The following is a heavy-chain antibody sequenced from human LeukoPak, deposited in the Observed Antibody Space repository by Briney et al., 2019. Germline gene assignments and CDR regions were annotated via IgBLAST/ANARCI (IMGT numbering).Heavy chain of an antibody. V-gene: IGHV4-59*11. CDR3: ARGRYCSSTSCRPRDFFFDP. J-gene: IGHJ5*02. D-gene: IGHD2-2*01. CDR2: IYYSGST. CDR1: GGSISSHY. Sequence: PSETLSLTCTVSGGSISSHYWSWIRQPPGKGLEWIGYIYYSGSTNYNPSLKSRVTISVDTSKNQFSLKLSSVTAADTAVYSCARGRYCSSTSCRPRDFFFDPWGQGTLVTVSS.